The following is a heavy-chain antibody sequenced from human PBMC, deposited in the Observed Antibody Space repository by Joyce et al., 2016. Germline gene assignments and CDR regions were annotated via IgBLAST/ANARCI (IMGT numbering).Heavy chain of an antibody. CDR2: ISYDGIYK. V-gene: IGHV3-30*18. J-gene: IGHJ4*02. CDR1: GLTLSNYG. CDR3: AKILTATYSSGWFLDY. D-gene: IGHD6-25*01. Sequence: QVQLVESGGGVVQPGRSLRLSCAASGLTLSNYGVHWVRQGPGKGLEWVAVISYDGIYKDYADSVKGRFTISRDNSKNTVFLEMNSLRAEDTAVYYCAKILTATYSSGWFLDYWGQGTLVTVSS.